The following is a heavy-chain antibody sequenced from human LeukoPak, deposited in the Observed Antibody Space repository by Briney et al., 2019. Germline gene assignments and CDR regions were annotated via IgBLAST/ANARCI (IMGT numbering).Heavy chain of an antibody. J-gene: IGHJ3*02. CDR1: GFTFETYE. D-gene: IGHD5-18*01. Sequence: GGSLRLSCAASGFTFETYEMNWVRQAPGKGLEWISYIAGGGDTIYYADSVKGRFTISRDNAKNTLYLQMNSLRAEDAAVYYCARDQYSYGLLGAFDIWGQGTMVTVSS. CDR2: IAGGGDTI. CDR3: ARDQYSYGLLGAFDI. V-gene: IGHV3-48*03.